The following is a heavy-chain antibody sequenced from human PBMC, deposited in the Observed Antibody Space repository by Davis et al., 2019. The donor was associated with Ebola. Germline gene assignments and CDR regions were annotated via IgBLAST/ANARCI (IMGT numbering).Heavy chain of an antibody. CDR3: ARVSYSMTTEDY. D-gene: IGHD4-17*01. CDR2: ISSSGSTI. CDR1: GFTFSDYY. Sequence: PGGSLRLSCAASGFTFSDYYMSWIRQAPGKGLEWVSYISSSGSTIYYADSVKGRFTISRDNVKNSLYLQMNSLRAEDTAVYYCARVSYSMTTEDYWGQGTLVTVSS. J-gene: IGHJ4*02. V-gene: IGHV3-11*01.